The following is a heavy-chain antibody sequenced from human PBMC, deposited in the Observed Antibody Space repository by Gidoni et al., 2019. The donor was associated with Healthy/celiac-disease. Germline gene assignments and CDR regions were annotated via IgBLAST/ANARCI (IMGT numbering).Heavy chain of an antibody. Sequence: EVQLVESGGGLVKPGRSLRLSCTASGFTFGDYAMSWFRKAPGKGLEWVGFIRSKAYGGTTEYAASVKGRFTISRDDSKIIAYLQMNSLKTENTAVYYCTRDSRYYDFWSTYYYYYMDVWGKGTTVTVSS. D-gene: IGHD3-3*01. CDR3: TRDSRYYDFWSTYYYYYMDV. CDR2: IRSKAYGGTT. CDR1: GFTFGDYA. J-gene: IGHJ6*03. V-gene: IGHV3-49*05.